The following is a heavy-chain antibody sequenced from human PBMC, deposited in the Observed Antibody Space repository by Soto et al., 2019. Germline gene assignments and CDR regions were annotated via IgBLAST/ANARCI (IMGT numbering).Heavy chain of an antibody. D-gene: IGHD3-10*01. CDR3: ASVLSSPSPYSGGWYYSDS. CDR2: INHSGSA. V-gene: IGHV4-34*01. Sequence: QVQIQQWGAGVLKPSETLSLTCAVNGGSFSGYIWTWIRQTPGKGLQWIVQINHSGSAVYHPSLNARVTLSVMSLNSLSLKLWSVTAVDTALFFCASVLSSPSPYSGGWYYSDSWGQGATVTVSS. J-gene: IGHJ4*02. CDR1: GGSFSGYI.